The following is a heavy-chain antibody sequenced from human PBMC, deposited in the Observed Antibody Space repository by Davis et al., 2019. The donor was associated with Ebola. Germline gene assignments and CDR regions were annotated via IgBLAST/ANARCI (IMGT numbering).Heavy chain of an antibody. D-gene: IGHD1-1*01. CDR3: VSGIAGAFDY. Sequence: PGGSLRLSCSASGFPFRNYAMHWSRQAPGKGLEYVSAISSNGGSTYYADSVKGRFTISRDNSKNTLYLQISSLRAEDTAVYYCVSGIAGAFDYWGQGTLVTVSS. CDR1: GFPFRNYA. CDR2: ISSNGGST. J-gene: IGHJ4*02. V-gene: IGHV3-64D*06.